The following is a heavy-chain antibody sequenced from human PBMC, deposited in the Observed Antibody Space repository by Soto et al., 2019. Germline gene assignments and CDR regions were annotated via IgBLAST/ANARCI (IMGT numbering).Heavy chain of an antibody. J-gene: IGHJ4*02. CDR2: IYYSGST. V-gene: IGHV4-30-4*01. Sequence: PSETLSLTCSVSGGSISSGDYYWSWIRQPPGKGLEWIGYIYYSGSTYYNPSLKSRVTISVDTSKNQFSLKLSSVTAADTAVYYCARWGVEIYYFDYWGQGTLVTVSS. D-gene: IGHD3-16*01. CDR3: ARWGVEIYYFDY. CDR1: GGSISSGDYY.